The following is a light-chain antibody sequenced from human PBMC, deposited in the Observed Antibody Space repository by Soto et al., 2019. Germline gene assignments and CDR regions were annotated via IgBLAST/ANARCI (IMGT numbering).Light chain of an antibody. Sequence: DIQLTQSPSFLSASVGDRVTVTCRASQDISSYLAWYQQKPGKAPNLLIPTASTLQSGVPSRFSGSGSGAEFTLTISSLQPDDFATYYCQQRHSYPITFGQGTRLDIK. J-gene: IGKJ5*01. CDR2: TAS. CDR3: QQRHSYPIT. CDR1: QDISSY. V-gene: IGKV1-9*01.